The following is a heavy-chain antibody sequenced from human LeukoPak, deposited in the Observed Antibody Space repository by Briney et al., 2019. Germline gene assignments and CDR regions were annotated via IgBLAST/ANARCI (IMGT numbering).Heavy chain of an antibody. CDR3: ARGKYYYDSSGRAFDI. Sequence: SETLSLTCTVSGGSISSSSYYWGWIRQPPGKGLEWIGSIYYSGSTYYNPSLKSRVTISVDTSKNQFSLKLSSVTAADTAVYYCARGKYYYDSSGRAFDIWGQGTMVTVSS. CDR2: IYYSGST. J-gene: IGHJ3*02. D-gene: IGHD3-22*01. CDR1: GGSISSSSYY. V-gene: IGHV4-39*07.